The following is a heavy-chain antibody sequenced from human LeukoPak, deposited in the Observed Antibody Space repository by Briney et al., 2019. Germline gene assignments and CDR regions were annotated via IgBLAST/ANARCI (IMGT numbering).Heavy chain of an antibody. J-gene: IGHJ3*02. V-gene: IGHV3-7*01. CDR2: INQDGSEK. CDR1: GFTFTYYW. Sequence: PGGALRLSCATSGFTFTYYWMSLIHQAPAKGLEGVESINQDGSEKYYVDSVKGRFTISRDYAKKSLYLQMNNLSAEDTAVYYCASRQVTTVPRLASFDIWGQGTIVTVS. D-gene: IGHD4-17*01. CDR3: ASRQVTTVPRLASFDI.